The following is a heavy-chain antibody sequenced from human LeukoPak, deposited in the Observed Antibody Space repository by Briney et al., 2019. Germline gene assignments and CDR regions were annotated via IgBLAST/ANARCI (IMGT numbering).Heavy chain of an antibody. J-gene: IGHJ6*03. CDR3: VRTATTYTVTTPTHYYYMDV. V-gene: IGHV3-23*01. CDR1: GFTLSDYD. CDR2: VRSTYGGGII. Sequence: QPGGSLRLSCAASGFTLSDYDMNWFRQAPGKGLEWVSLVRSTYGGGIIEYADSVKGRFTVSRDDSKNTLFLQMTSLGGEDAATYHCVRTATTYTVTTPTHYYYMDVWGKGTTVTVSS. D-gene: IGHD4-17*01.